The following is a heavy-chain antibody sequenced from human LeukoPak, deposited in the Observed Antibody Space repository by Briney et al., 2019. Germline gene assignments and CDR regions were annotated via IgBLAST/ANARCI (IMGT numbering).Heavy chain of an antibody. J-gene: IGHJ4*02. CDR3: ARGARDTAMVRGNYFDY. D-gene: IGHD5-18*01. Sequence: GGSLRLSCAASGFTFSSYWMSWVRQAPGKGLEWVANIKQDGSEKYYVDSVKGRFTISRDNAKNSLYLQMNSLRAEDTAVYYCARGARDTAMVRGNYFDYWGQGTLVTVPS. CDR2: IKQDGSEK. CDR1: GFTFSSYW. V-gene: IGHV3-7*03.